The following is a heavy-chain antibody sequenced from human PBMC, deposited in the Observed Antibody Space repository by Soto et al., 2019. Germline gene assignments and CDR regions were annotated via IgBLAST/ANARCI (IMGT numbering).Heavy chain of an antibody. D-gene: IGHD3-22*01. J-gene: IGHJ4*02. CDR3: AKGGYYYDTSGPTFEY. CDR2: ISGSGGTS. Sequence: EVQLVESGGGLVLPGGSLRLSCAASGFTFSSYAMSWVRQAPGKGLEWVSSISGSGGTSYYADSVKGRFTLSRDNSKNTLYLQMNSLRAEDTAVYYCAKGGYYYDTSGPTFEYWGQGTLVTVSS. V-gene: IGHV3-23*04. CDR1: GFTFSSYA.